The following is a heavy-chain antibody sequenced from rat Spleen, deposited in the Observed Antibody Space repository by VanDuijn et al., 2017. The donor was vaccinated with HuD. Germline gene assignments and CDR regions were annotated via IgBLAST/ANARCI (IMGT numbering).Heavy chain of an antibody. CDR1: GFTFSDYD. CDR3: ARRPGDFDY. J-gene: IGHJ2*01. D-gene: IGHD1-4*01. Sequence: EVQLVESGGGLVQPGRSLNLSCAASGFTFSDYDMAWIRQAPTKGLEWVTTISYDGGSTNYRDSVKGRFTISRDNAKSTLYLQMDSLRSEDTATYYCARRPGDFDYCGQGVMVTVSS. V-gene: IGHV5-29*01. CDR2: ISYDGGST.